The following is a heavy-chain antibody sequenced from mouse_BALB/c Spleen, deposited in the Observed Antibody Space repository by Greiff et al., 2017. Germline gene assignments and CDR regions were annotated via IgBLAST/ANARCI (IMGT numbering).Heavy chain of an antibody. CDR1: GYTFSSYW. CDR2: ILPGSGST. V-gene: IGHV1-9*01. D-gene: IGHD1-1*01. J-gene: IGHJ4*01. CDR3: ARMGTFDGSSYNYYAMDY. Sequence: QVQLQQSGAELMKPGASVKISCKATGYTFSSYWIEWVKQRPGHGLEWIGEILPGSGSTNYNEKFKGKATFTADTSSNTAYMQLSSLTSEDSAVYYCARMGTFDGSSYNYYAMDYWGQGTSVTVSS.